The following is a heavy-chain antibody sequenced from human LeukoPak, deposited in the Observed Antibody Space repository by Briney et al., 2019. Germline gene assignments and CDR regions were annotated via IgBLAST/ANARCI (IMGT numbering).Heavy chain of an antibody. CDR1: GFTFSSYS. D-gene: IGHD1-20*01. Sequence: PGGSLRLSCAASGFTFSSYSMNWVRQAPGKGLEWVSYISSSSSTIYYADSVKGRFTISRDNAKNSLYLQMNSLRAEDTAVYYCARAAQRYNWNYGDYWGQGTLVTVSS. CDR3: ARAAQRYNWNYGDY. V-gene: IGHV3-48*01. J-gene: IGHJ4*02. CDR2: ISSSSSTI.